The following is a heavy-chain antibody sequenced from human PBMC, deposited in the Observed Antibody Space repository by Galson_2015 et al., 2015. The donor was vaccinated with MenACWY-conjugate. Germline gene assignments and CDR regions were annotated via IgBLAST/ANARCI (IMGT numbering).Heavy chain of an antibody. Sequence: SETLSLTCSVSGGSLSGSYWKWIRQPPGEGLEWIGHIHYSGSTNYNPSLKSRVLISIDTSKNQFSLRLSSVTAADTAVYYCARGWGWLPESWGQGTLVTVSA. V-gene: IGHV4-59*01. J-gene: IGHJ5*02. CDR1: GGSLSGSY. CDR3: ARGWGWLPES. D-gene: IGHD2-15*01. CDR2: IHYSGST.